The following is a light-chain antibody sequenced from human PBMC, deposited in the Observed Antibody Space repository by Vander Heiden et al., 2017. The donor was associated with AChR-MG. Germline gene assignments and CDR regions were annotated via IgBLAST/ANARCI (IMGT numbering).Light chain of an antibody. Sequence: DIVMTPSPLSLPVTPGEPASISCRSSQGLLNSNGYNYLDWYLQKPGQSPQLLIYLGSNRASGVPDRFSGSGSGTDFTLKISRVEAEDVGVYYCKQARQTSLTFGGGTKVEIK. CDR2: LGS. CDR3: KQARQTSLT. J-gene: IGKJ4*01. V-gene: IGKV2-28*01. CDR1: QGLLNSNGYNY.